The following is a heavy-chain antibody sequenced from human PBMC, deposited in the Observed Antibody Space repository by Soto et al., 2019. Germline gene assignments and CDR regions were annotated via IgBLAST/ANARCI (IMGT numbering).Heavy chain of an antibody. CDR3: AKKVNSGPGSQYFDY. CDR1: GFTFSSCS. CDR2: FRSGGDDGTT. D-gene: IGHD3-10*01. V-gene: IGHV3-23*01. J-gene: IGHJ4*02. Sequence: WSLRLSCVASGFTFSSCSMSWVRHAPGKGLEWVSGFRSGGDDGTTYYADSVKGRFTISRDNSKNTLFLQMNSLRAEDTAIYYCAKKVNSGPGSQYFDYWGQGTLVTVSS.